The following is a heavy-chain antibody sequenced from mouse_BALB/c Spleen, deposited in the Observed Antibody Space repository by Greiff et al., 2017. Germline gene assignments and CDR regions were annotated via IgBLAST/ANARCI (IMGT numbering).Heavy chain of an antibody. J-gene: IGHJ4*01. CDR2: IYPGSGST. V-gene: IGHV1S22*01. Sequence: LQQPGSELVRPGASVKLSCTASGFTFTSYWMHWVQQRHGQGLEWFGNIYPGSGSTNYDEKFKSKGTLTVDTSASTAYMHISSLTSEDSAVFDCLLLRLEDYYAMDYWGQGTSVTVSS. CDR1: GFTFTSYW. CDR3: LLLRLEDYYAMDY. D-gene: IGHD1-2*01.